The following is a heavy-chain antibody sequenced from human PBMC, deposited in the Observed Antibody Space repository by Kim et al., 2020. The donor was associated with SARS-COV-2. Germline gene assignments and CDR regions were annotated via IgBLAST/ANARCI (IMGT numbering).Heavy chain of an antibody. CDR3: ARGLLRAYYFDY. V-gene: IGHV4-59*09. J-gene: IGHJ4*02. D-gene: IGHD5-12*01. Sequence: NYNPSLKSRVTISVDTSKNQFSLKLSSVTAADTAVYYCARGLLRAYYFDYWGQGTLVTVSS.